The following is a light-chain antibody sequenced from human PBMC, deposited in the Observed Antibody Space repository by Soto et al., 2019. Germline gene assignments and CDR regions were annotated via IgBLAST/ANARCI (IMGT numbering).Light chain of an antibody. CDR1: QSISTY. CDR3: QQSFSTPRIT. V-gene: IGKV1-39*01. Sequence: DIKMTQSPSSLSASVGDRGTINCRASQSISTYLNWYQQKPGKAPNLLIFAASSLQSGVPSRFSGSGSGTDFTLPISSLQPEDFATYYCQQSFSTPRITFGQGTRLEIK. J-gene: IGKJ5*01. CDR2: AAS.